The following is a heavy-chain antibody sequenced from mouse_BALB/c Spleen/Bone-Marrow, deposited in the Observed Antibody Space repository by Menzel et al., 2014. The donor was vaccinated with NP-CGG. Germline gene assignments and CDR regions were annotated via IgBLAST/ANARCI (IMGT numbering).Heavy chain of an antibody. CDR1: GDSITSGY. J-gene: IGHJ4*01. Sequence: EVKLQESGPSLVKPSQTLSLTCSVTGDSITSGYWNWIRKFPGNKLGYMGYISYSGSTYYNPSLKSRISISRDISKNQYYLQLNSVTTEDTATYYSARDSSGGILAMDYWGQGTSVTVSS. CDR2: ISYSGST. CDR3: ARDSSGGILAMDY. V-gene: IGHV3-8*02. D-gene: IGHD3-2*01.